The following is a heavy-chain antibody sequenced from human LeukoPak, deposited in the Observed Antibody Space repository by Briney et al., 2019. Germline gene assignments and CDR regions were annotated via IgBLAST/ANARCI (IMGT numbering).Heavy chain of an antibody. Sequence: SETLSLTCTVSGGFISSYYGSWIRQPPGKGLEWLGYIYYSGSTNYNPSLKSRVTISVDTSKNQFSLKLSSVTAADTAVYYCARAENVFYYDSSGPFHYWGRGSLVTVSS. V-gene: IGHV4-59*01. CDR3: ARAENVFYYDSSGPFHY. D-gene: IGHD3-22*01. CDR1: GGFISSYY. J-gene: IGHJ4*02. CDR2: IYYSGST.